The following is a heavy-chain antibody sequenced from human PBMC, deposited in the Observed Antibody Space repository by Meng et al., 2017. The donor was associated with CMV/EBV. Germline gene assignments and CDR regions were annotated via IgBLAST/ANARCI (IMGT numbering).Heavy chain of an antibody. J-gene: IGHJ4*02. V-gene: IGHV3-48*04. CDR3: ARDPGSPPGGIDY. CDR1: GFTFSSDS. Sequence: GESLKISCAASGFTFSSDSMNWVRQAPGKGLEWVSYISSSSSPKYYADSVKGRFTISRDNAKNSLYLQMNSLRAEDTAVYYCARDPGSPPGGIDYWGQGTLVTVSS. CDR2: ISSSSSPK. D-gene: IGHD3-16*01.